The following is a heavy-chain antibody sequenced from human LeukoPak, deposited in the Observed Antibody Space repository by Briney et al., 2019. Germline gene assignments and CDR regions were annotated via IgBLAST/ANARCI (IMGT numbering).Heavy chain of an antibody. D-gene: IGHD3-22*01. Sequence: ASVKVSFTVSGYTLTELSMHWVRQAPGKGLEWMGGFDPEDGETIYAQKFQGRVTMTEDTSTDTAYMELSSLRSEDTAVYYCATYPRYYYDSSGYNEFDYWGQGTLVTVSS. J-gene: IGHJ4*02. CDR1: GYTLTELS. V-gene: IGHV1-24*01. CDR2: FDPEDGET. CDR3: ATYPRYYYDSSGYNEFDY.